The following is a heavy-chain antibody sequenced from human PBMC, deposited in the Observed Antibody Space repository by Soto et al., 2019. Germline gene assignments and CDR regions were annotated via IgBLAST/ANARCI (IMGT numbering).Heavy chain of an antibody. CDR1: GRSMSSNY. V-gene: IGHV4-59*01. Sequence: PSETLSLTCSVSGRSMSSNYWNWIRQSPDKGLEWLGYVFYGGTDYNPSLGGRVSMSVETSKSQFSLKLTSVTVADTAVYYCASYRGALYFESWGPGILVTGSS. CDR3: ASYRGALYFES. CDR2: VFYGGT. J-gene: IGHJ4*02. D-gene: IGHD3-16*01.